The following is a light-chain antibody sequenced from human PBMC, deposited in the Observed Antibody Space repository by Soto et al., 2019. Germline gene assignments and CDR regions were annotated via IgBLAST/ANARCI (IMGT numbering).Light chain of an antibody. V-gene: IGLV2-14*01. CDR3: SSCTRSSTWL. CDR2: EVN. J-gene: IGLJ3*02. Sequence: QSALTQPASVSGSPGQSITISCTGTSSDVGGYNYVSWYQQHPGKAPKLMIYEVNNRPSGVSNRFSGSKSGNTASLTISGLQAEDEADYYCSSCTRSSTWLFGGGTKLTV. CDR1: SSDVGGYNY.